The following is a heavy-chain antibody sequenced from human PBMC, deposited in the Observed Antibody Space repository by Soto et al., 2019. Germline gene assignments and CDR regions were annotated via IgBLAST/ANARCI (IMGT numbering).Heavy chain of an antibody. D-gene: IGHD6-13*01. V-gene: IGHV4-4*02. CDR2: IYHSGNT. J-gene: IGHJ4*02. Sequence: QVQLQESGPGLVKPSWTLSLTCAVSGGSISGSNWWGWVRQTPGKGLEWIGEIYHSGNTNYNPSLKSRVTISVDKSKNQVSLRLSSVTAADTAVYYCAKGVTYSSSWYWGYWGQGTLVTVSS. CDR3: AKGVTYSSSWYWGY. CDR1: GGSISGSNW.